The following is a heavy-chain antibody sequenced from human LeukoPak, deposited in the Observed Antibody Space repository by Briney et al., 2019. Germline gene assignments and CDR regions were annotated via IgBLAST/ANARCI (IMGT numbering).Heavy chain of an antibody. V-gene: IGHV1-69*13. Sequence: SVKVSCKASGGTFSIYAISWVRQAPGQGLEWMGGLIPIFGTANYAQKFQGRVTITAHDYTSTVYMELSSVGSEDTAVYYCARYLYDSSGYYYYEGAFDIWGQGTMVTVSS. CDR3: ARYLYDSSGYYYYEGAFDI. J-gene: IGHJ3*02. D-gene: IGHD3-22*01. CDR2: LIPIFGTA. CDR1: GGTFSIYA.